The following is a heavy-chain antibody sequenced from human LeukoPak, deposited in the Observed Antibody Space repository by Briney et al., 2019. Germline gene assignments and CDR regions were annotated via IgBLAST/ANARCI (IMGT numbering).Heavy chain of an antibody. CDR3: ASSGWYLSSFN. V-gene: IGHV4-39*01. CDR2: IYYSGST. CDR1: TFSRHT. Sequence: TFSRHTMNWVRQAPGKGLEWIGSIYYSGSTYYNPSLKSRVTISVDTSKNQFSLKLSSVTAADTAVYYCASSGWYLSSFNWGQGTLVTVSS. J-gene: IGHJ4*02. D-gene: IGHD6-19*01.